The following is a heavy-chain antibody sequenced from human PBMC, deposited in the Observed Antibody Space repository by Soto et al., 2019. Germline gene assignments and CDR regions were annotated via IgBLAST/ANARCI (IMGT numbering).Heavy chain of an antibody. CDR2: IYPGDSDT. D-gene: IGHD2-15*01. CDR1: GYSFTSYW. J-gene: IGHJ4*02. V-gene: IGHV5-51*01. Sequence: GESLKISCKGSGYSFTSYWIGWVRQMPGKGLEWMGIIYPGDSDTRYSPSFQGQVTISADKSISTAYLQWSSLKASDTAMYYCARGYCSGGSKVCYDYWGQGTLVTVSS. CDR3: ARGYCSGGSKVCYDY.